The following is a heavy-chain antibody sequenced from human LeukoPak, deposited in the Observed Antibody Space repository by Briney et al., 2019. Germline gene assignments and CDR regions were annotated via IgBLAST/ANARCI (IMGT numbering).Heavy chain of an antibody. J-gene: IGHJ4*02. CDR3: ARLSGWYPGED. D-gene: IGHD6-19*01. Sequence: SETLSLTCTVSGGSISSSSYYWGWIRQPPGKGLEWIGSIYYSGSTYYNPSLKSRVTISVDTSENQFSLKLSSVTAADTAVYYCARLSGWYPGEDWGQGTLVTVSS. V-gene: IGHV4-39*01. CDR1: GGSISSSSYY. CDR2: IYYSGST.